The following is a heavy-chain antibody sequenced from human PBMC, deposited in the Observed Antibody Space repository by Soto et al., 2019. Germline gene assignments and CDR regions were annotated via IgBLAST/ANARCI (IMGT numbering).Heavy chain of an antibody. CDR1: GYMFTTYG. CDR3: ARTGGGMAARPLEY. CDR2: ISAYNGNK. J-gene: IGHJ4*02. Sequence: ASVKVSCKASGYMFTTYGISWVRQAPGQGLEWMAWISAYNGNKKYAQKFQDRVTMTMHTSSTTVSMELRNLTSDDTAIYYCARTGGGMAARPLEYWGQGTLVTVSS. V-gene: IGHV1-18*04. D-gene: IGHD6-6*01.